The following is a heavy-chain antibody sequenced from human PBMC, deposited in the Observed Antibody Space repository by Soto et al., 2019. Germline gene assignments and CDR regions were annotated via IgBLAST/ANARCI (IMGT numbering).Heavy chain of an antibody. J-gene: IGHJ4*02. CDR3: THAWAQ. D-gene: IGHD7-27*01. Sequence: AKPRPGRTLPGTKRAFSRRAGEVGLGWVRQPPGKALEWLALIYWDGDRRYSPSLKSRLTITKDTSNNQVALTMTNMDPLDTATYYCTHAWAQWGQGILVTVSS. CDR2: IYWDGDR. V-gene: IGHV2-5*02. CDR1: AFSRRAGEVG.